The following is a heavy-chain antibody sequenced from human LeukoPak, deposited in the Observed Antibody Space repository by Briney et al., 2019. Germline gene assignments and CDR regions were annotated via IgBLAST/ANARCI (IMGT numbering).Heavy chain of an antibody. CDR2: ICPDGTVT. V-gene: IGHV3-74*01. Sequence: GGSLRLSCAASGFTFSTYCMHWVRHAPGKGPLWVSRICPDGTVTNYADSVKARFIISRDNARNTVYLQMNSLRVEDTAVYYCVRDFRSADYWGQGTLVTVSS. J-gene: IGHJ4*02. CDR1: GFTFSTYC. CDR3: VRDFRSADY.